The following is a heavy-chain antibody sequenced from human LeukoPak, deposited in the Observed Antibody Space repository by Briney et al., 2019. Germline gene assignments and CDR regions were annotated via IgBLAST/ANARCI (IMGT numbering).Heavy chain of an antibody. V-gene: IGHV6-1*01. Sequence: SQTLSLTCAISGDSVSSNSASWNWIRQSPSSGVEWRRRTYYRSKWNTDYAVSVKSRITINPDTSKNQFSPHLNSVTPEDSAVYYCARDPDSSYEWGPFDPWGQGTLVTVSS. CDR1: GDSVSSNSAS. D-gene: IGHD1-26*01. J-gene: IGHJ5*02. CDR2: TYYRSKWNT. CDR3: ARDPDSSYEWGPFDP.